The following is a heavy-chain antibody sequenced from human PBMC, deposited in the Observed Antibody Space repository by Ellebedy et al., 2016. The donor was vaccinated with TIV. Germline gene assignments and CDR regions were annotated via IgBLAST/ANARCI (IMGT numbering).Heavy chain of an antibody. D-gene: IGHD6-13*01. Sequence: GESLKISXAASGFTFSSYSMNWVRQAPGKGLEWVSYISSSSSTIYYADSVKGRFTISRDNAKNSLYLQMNSLRDEDTAVYYCARATLSSWYVPDAFDIWGQGTMVTVSS. V-gene: IGHV3-48*02. J-gene: IGHJ3*02. CDR1: GFTFSSYS. CDR2: ISSSSSTI. CDR3: ARATLSSWYVPDAFDI.